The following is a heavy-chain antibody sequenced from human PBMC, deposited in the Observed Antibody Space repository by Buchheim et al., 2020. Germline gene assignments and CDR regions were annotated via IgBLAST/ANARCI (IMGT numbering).Heavy chain of an antibody. CDR2: FYYSGST. CDR1: GGSISSNNYY. D-gene: IGHD3-22*01. CDR3: ARHYYDSSGYPFDY. Sequence: QLQLQESGPGLVKPSETLSLTCTVSGGSISSNNYYWGWLRQPPGKGLEWIGSFYYSGSTYYNPSLKSRVTISVDTSKNQFSLKLSSVTAADSAIYYCARHYYDSSGYPFDYWGQGTL. V-gene: IGHV4-39*01. J-gene: IGHJ4*02.